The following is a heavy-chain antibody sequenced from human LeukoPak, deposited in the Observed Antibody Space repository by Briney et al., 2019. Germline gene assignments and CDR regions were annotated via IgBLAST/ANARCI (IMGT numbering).Heavy chain of an antibody. D-gene: IGHD2-8*01. CDR1: GGSISSGSYY. V-gene: IGHV4-61*02. CDR3: AREPMDGMDV. Sequence: PSQTLSPTCTVSGGSISSGSYYWSWIRQPAGKGLEWIGRIYTSGSTNYNPSLKSRVTISVDTSKNQFSLKLSSVTAADTAVYYCAREPMDGMDVWGQGTTVTVSS. J-gene: IGHJ6*02. CDR2: IYTSGST.